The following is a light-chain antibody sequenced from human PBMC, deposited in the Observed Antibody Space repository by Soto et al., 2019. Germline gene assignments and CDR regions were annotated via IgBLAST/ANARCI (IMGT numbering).Light chain of an antibody. V-gene: IGLV2-14*01. CDR3: NSYTNSSAAV. J-gene: IGLJ2*01. Sequence: QSVLTQPASVSGSPGQSITISCAGTRDDIGAYDYVSWYQQHPGNAPKLLVYEVTNRPSGVSDRFSGSKSGNTASLTISGLQAEDEADYYCNSYTNSSAAVFGGGTK. CDR2: EVT. CDR1: RDDIGAYDY.